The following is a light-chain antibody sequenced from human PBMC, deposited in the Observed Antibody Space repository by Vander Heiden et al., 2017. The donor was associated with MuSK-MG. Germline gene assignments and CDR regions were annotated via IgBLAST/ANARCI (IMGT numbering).Light chain of an antibody. Sequence: DIVMTQSPDAVAVSLGERATINCKSSQSVLYNSKNKNYLAWFQQKPGQPPKLLMYWASTRESGVPDRFSGSGSGTYFTLTISSLQAEDVAVYYCQQDDSPPYTFGQGTKLEIK. CDR3: QQDDSPPYT. J-gene: IGKJ2*01. V-gene: IGKV4-1*01. CDR2: WAS. CDR1: QSVLYNSKNKNY.